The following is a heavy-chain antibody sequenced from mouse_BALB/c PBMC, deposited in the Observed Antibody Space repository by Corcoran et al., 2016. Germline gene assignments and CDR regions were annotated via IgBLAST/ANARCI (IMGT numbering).Heavy chain of an antibody. CDR1: GYSFTGYY. Sequence: EVQLQQSGPELVKTGASVKISCKASGYSFTGYYMHWVKQSHGKSLEWIGYISCYNGATSYNQKFKGKATFTVDTSSSTAYMELRSLTSEDTAVYYCARRNYYGSYAMDYWGQGTSVTVSS. D-gene: IGHD1-2*01. J-gene: IGHJ4*01. CDR2: ISCYNGAT. CDR3: ARRNYYGSYAMDY. V-gene: IGHV1S30*01.